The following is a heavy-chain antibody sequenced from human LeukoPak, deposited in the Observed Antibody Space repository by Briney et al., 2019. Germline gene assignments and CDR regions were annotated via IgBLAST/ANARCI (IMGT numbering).Heavy chain of an antibody. Sequence: SETLSLTCAVYGGSFSSYYWGWIRQPPGKGLEWIGSIYYSGSTYYNPSLKSRVTISVDTSKNQFSLKLSSVTAADTAVYYCARTRHGDYLGYFDYWGQGTLVTVSS. J-gene: IGHJ4*02. V-gene: IGHV4-39*07. D-gene: IGHD4-17*01. CDR3: ARTRHGDYLGYFDY. CDR2: IYYSGST. CDR1: GGSFSSYY.